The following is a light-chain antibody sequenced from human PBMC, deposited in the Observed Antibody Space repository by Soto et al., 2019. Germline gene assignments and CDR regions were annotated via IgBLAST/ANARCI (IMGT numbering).Light chain of an antibody. CDR1: SSDFGSYHL. CDR2: DVT. Sequence: QSALTQPASVSGSPGQSITISCARTSSDFGSYHLVSWYQQYPGKAPKLMIYDVTNRPSGVSNRFSGSKSGNTASLTISGLQAEDEADYYCTSYTTSSTVVIGGGTKLTVL. V-gene: IGLV2-14*02. CDR3: TSYTTSSTVV. J-gene: IGLJ2*01.